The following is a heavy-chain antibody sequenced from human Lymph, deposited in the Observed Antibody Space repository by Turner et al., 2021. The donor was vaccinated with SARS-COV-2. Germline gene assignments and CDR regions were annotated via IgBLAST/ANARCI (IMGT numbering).Heavy chain of an antibody. CDR2: IKQDGSEK. CDR1: GFTCSSYW. V-gene: IGHV3-7*01. Sequence: EVPLVASGGGVVQPGRSLPPSCAASGFTCSSYWMGWVRQGPGKGREWVANIKQDGSEKYYVDSVKGRFTISRDNAKNSLFLQMNSLRAEDTAVYYCARMGSSSWYFDYWGQGTLVTVSS. J-gene: IGHJ4*02. D-gene: IGHD1-26*01. CDR3: ARMGSSSWYFDY.